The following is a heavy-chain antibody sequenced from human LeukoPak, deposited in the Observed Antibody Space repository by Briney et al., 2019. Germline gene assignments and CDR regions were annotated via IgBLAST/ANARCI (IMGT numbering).Heavy chain of an antibody. J-gene: IGHJ3*02. CDR3: ARDRVSASSNHAFDI. CDR2: IIPIFGTA. D-gene: IGHD2-2*01. CDR1: GYTFTSYG. V-gene: IGHV1-69*06. Sequence: SVKVSCKASGYTFTSYGISWVRQAPGQGLEWMGGIIPIFGTANYAQKFQGGVTITADKSTSTAYMELSSLRSEDTAVYYCARDRVSASSNHAFDIWGQGTVVTVSS.